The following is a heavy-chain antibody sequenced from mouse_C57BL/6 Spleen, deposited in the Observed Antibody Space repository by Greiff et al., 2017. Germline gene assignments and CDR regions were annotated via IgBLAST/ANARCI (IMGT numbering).Heavy chain of an antibody. D-gene: IGHD1-1*01. Sequence: VQLQQPGAELVKPGASVKLSCKASGYTFTSYWMQWVKQRPGQGLEWIGEIDPSDSYTNYNQKFKGQATLTVDTSSSTAYMQLSSLTSEDSAVYYCARSGYYGSSPYYAMDYWGQGTSVTVSS. J-gene: IGHJ4*01. CDR1: GYTFTSYW. V-gene: IGHV1-50*01. CDR2: IDPSDSYT. CDR3: ARSGYYGSSPYYAMDY.